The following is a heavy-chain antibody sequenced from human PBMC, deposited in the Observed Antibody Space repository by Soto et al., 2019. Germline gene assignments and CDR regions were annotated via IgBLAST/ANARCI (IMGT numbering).Heavy chain of an antibody. J-gene: IGHJ6*03. CDR1: GFTFTSSA. Sequence: SVKVSCKASGFTFTSSAVQWVRQARGQRLGWIGWIVVGSGNTNYAQKFQERVTITRDMSTSTAYMELSSLRSDDTAVYYCARAPSSPAPRHVGFGDQGYMDVWGKGTTVTVSS. V-gene: IGHV1-58*01. CDR3: ARAPSSPAPRHVGFGDQGYMDV. D-gene: IGHD3-10*01. CDR2: IVVGSGNT.